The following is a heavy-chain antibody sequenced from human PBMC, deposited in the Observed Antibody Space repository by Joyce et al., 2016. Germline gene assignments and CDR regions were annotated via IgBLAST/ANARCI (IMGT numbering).Heavy chain of an antibody. Sequence: QVQLLQSGAEMKKPGASVRVACKTSGYTFSSYGITWVRQSPGQGLEWMGWRNTYYGNTNYAQDRQGRVSVTTDTSTITVYMELTSLKSDDTAVYYCARDGPNCSGGSCAAYWGQGTLVTVSS. V-gene: IGHV1-18*04. CDR1: GYTFSSYG. D-gene: IGHD2-15*01. CDR3: ARDGPNCSGGSCAAY. J-gene: IGHJ4*02. CDR2: RNTYYGNT.